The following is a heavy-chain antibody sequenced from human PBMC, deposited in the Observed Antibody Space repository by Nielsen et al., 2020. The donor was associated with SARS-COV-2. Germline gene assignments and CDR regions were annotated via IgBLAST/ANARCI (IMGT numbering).Heavy chain of an antibody. CDR3: VRGATYYSDVWGTYRQQGYFDS. V-gene: IGHV4-39*07. Sequence: SETLSLTCTVSGGSISGSTNYWGWIRQSPGKGLEWIGEINHSGDTNFSPSLKSRVTMSMDTSKNQFSLNLSSVTAADTAVYYCVRGATYYSDVWGTYRQQGYFDSWGQGTPVTVSS. CDR1: GGSISGSTNY. J-gene: IGHJ4*02. CDR2: INHSGDT. D-gene: IGHD3-16*01.